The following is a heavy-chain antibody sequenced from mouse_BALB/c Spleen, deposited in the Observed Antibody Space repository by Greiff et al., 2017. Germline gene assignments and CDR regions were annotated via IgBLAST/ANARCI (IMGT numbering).Heavy chain of an antibody. D-gene: IGHD2-14*01. CDR1: GYTFTSYW. V-gene: IGHV1S81*02. CDR2: INPSNGRT. CDR3: ARGGYYRYDGYYAMDY. Sequence: QVQLQQPGAELVKPGASVKLSCKASGYTFTSYWMHWVKQRPGQGLEWIGEINPSNGRTNYNEKFKSKATLTVDKSSSTAYMQLSSLTSEDSAVYYCARGGYYRYDGYYAMDYWGQGTSVTVSS. J-gene: IGHJ4*01.